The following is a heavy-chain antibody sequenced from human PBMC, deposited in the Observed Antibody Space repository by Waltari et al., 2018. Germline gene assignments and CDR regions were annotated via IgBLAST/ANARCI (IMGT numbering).Heavy chain of an antibody. J-gene: IGHJ3*01. CDR1: GYTFTYSG. CDR2: ISAYNGNT. V-gene: IGHV1-18*04. Sequence: QVQLVQSGAEVKKPGASVRVSCKTSGYTFTYSGINWVRQAPGQGLEWMGGISAYNGNTNYAHNCQGRLTMTTDTATSTADMELRSLTSDDTAVYYCATTMRVTGRGIDAFDFWGQGTIVTVSS. CDR3: ATTMRVTGRGIDAFDF. D-gene: IGHD1-26*01.